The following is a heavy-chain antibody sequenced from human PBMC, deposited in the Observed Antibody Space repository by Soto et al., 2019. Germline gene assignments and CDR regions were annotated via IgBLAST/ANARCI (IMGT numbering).Heavy chain of an antibody. Sequence: LRLSCISSGFTFRTYTMNWVRQAPGKGLEWVSGIRGFSPYTFYAESVKGRFTISRDNAKNSLDLQMDSLRAEDTAVYYCARDRGYDAHDYYYNAMDVWGQGATVTVSS. J-gene: IGHJ6*02. CDR1: GFTFRTYT. CDR2: IRGFSPYT. CDR3: ARDRGYDAHDYYYNAMDV. V-gene: IGHV3-21*01. D-gene: IGHD3-10*01.